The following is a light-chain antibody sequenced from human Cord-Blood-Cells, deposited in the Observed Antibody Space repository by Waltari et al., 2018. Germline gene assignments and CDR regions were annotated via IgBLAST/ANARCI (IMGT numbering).Light chain of an antibody. CDR1: QSVLYSSNNKNY. CDR2: WAS. V-gene: IGKV4-1*01. J-gene: IGKJ3*01. Sequence: DIVMTQSPDSLAVSLGERATINCKSGQSVLYSSNNKNYLAWYQQKPGQPPKLLIYWASTRESGVPDRFSGSGSGTDFTLTISSLQAEDVAVYYCQQYYSTPRFGPGTKVDIK. CDR3: QQYYSTPR.